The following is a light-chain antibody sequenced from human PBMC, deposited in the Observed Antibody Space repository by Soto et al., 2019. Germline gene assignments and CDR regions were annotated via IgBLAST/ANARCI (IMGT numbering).Light chain of an antibody. V-gene: IGLV2-11*01. CDR3: CSLHV. CDR1: SSDVGGYHY. Sequence: QSALTQPRSVSGSPGQSVTISCTGTSSDVGGYHYVSWYQQHPGKAPKLMIYDVSKRPSGVPDRFSGSKSGNTASLTISGRQAEDEADYYCCSLHVFGTGTKLTVL. CDR2: DVS. J-gene: IGLJ1*01.